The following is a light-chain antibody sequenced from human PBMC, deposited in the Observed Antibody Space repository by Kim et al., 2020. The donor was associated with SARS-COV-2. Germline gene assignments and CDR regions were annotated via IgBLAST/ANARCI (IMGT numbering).Light chain of an antibody. Sequence: ASVGDRVTITCRASQSISSWLAWYQQKPGKAPILLIYDASSLESGVSSRFSGSGSETEFTLTITSLQPDDVSTYYCLQYNTYSRDFGQGTKVDIK. V-gene: IGKV1-5*01. CDR3: LQYNTYSRD. J-gene: IGKJ1*01. CDR1: QSISSW. CDR2: DAS.